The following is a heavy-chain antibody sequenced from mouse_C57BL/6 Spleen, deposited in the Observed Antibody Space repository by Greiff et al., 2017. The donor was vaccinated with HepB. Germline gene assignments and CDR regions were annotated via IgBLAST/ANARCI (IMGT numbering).Heavy chain of an antibody. V-gene: IGHV1-80*01. J-gene: IGHJ4*01. CDR1: GYAFSSYW. D-gene: IGHD1-1*01. Sequence: QVQLQQSGAELVKPGASVKISCKASGYAFSSYWMNWVKQRPGKGLEWIGQIYPGDGDTNYNGKFKGKATLTADKSSSTAYMQLSSLTSEDSAVYFCAREYYGYYYAMDYWGQGTSVTVSS. CDR3: AREYYGYYYAMDY. CDR2: IYPGDGDT.